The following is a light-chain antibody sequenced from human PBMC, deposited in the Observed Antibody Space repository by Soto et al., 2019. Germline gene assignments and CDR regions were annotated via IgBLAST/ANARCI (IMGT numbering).Light chain of an antibody. J-gene: IGLJ1*01. V-gene: IGLV2-14*01. CDR3: SSYTSSSTPYV. CDR1: SSDVGGYNY. CDR2: DVT. Sequence: QSVLTQPASVSGSPGQSITTSCTGTSSDVGGYNYVSWYQQHPVKAPKLMIYDVTNRPSGVSDRFSGSKSGNTASLTISGFQAEDEADYYCSSYTSSSTPYVFGTGTKVTVL.